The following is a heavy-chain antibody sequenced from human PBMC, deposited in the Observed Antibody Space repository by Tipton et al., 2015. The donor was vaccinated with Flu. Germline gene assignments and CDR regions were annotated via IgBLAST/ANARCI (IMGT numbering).Heavy chain of an antibody. CDR1: GGSINSHY. J-gene: IGHJ4*02. CDR3: AKGRGAASSSGVFDS. D-gene: IGHD6-6*01. V-gene: IGHV4-4*07. CDR2: VYTSGDT. Sequence: LRLSCTVSGGSINSHYWSWIRQPAGKGLEWIGRVYTSGDTLYNPSLKSRVTMSLDASKSQFSLSLTSVTAADSAVYFCAKGRGAASSSGVFDSWGPGTLVTVSS.